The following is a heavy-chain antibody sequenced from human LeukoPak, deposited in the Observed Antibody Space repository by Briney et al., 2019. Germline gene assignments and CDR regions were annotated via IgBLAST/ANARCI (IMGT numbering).Heavy chain of an antibody. Sequence: PSETLSLTCTVSGYSISSGYHWGWIRQRPGKGLEWIGSIYHVGNTYYNPSLKSRVTISVTTPKTQFSLKLRSVTAADTAVYFCARNDRSVYDSWRGYSHRYYFDYWGQGTLVTVSS. CDR2: IYHVGNT. CDR1: GYSISSGYH. J-gene: IGHJ4*02. D-gene: IGHD3-3*01. V-gene: IGHV4-38-2*02. CDR3: ARNDRSVYDSWRGYSHRYYFDY.